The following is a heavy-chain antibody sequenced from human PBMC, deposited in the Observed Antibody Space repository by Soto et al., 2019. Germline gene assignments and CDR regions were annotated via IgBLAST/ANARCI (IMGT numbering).Heavy chain of an antibody. CDR1: GYTFTSYG. V-gene: IGHV1-18*01. D-gene: IGHD2-2*01. CDR3: ARDLGDIVVVPAALLA. J-gene: IGHJ5*02. CDR2: ISAYNGNT. Sequence: QVQLVQSGAEVKQPGASVKVSCKASGYTFTSYGISWVRQAPGQGLEWMGWISAYNGNTNYAQKLQGRVTMTTDTSTNTAYMELRSLTSDDTAVYYCARDLGDIVVVPAALLAWGQGTLVTVSS.